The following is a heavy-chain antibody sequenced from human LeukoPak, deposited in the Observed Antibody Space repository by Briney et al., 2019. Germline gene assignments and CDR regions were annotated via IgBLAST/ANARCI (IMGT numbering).Heavy chain of an antibody. D-gene: IGHD3-10*01. Sequence: GGPLRLSCAASGFTFSSYAMSWVRQAPGKGLEWVSAISGSGGSTYYADSVKGRFTISRDNSKNTLYLQMNSLRAEDTAVYYCAKDPGMICYGSGSSHWGQGTLVTVSS. V-gene: IGHV3-23*01. CDR1: GFTFSSYA. CDR3: AKDPGMICYGSGSSH. J-gene: IGHJ4*02. CDR2: ISGSGGST.